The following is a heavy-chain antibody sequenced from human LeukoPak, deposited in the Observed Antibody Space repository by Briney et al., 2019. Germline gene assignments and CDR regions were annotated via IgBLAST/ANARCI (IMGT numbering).Heavy chain of an antibody. V-gene: IGHV3-23*01. CDR1: GFTFSSYA. CDR2: ISGSGGST. CDR3: AKIILVWGTSSGYDY. J-gene: IGHJ4*02. Sequence: GGSLRLSCAASGFTFSSYAMSWVRQAPGKGLEWVSAISGSGGSTYYADSVKGRFTISRDNSKNTLYLQMNSLRAEDTAVYYCAKIILVWGTSSGYDYWGQGTLVTVSS. D-gene: IGHD3-22*01.